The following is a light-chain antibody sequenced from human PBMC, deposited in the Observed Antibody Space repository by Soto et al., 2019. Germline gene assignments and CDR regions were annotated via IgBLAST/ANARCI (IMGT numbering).Light chain of an antibody. V-gene: IGKV1-33*01. J-gene: IGKJ5*01. CDR3: QQYDNLPST. Sequence: DIQMTQSPSSLSASVGDRVTITCQASQDISNYLNWYQQKPGTAPNLLISDPSNLETGVQSRFSGSGSGTDFTFTISILQQDDIATYYYQQYDNLPSTFGQGTRLEIK. CDR1: QDISNY. CDR2: DPS.